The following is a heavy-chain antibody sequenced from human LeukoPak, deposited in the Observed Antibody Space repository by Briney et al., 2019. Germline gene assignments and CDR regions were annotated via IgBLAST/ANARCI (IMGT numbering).Heavy chain of an antibody. CDR2: INPNSGGT. CDR3: ARGSVLRFLEWPNGLDY. V-gene: IGHV1-2*02. CDR1: GYTFTGYY. J-gene: IGHJ4*02. D-gene: IGHD3-3*01. Sequence: AASVKVSCKASGYTFTGYYMHWVRQAPGQGLEWMGWINPNSGGTNYAQKFQGRVTMTRDTSISTAYMELSRLRSDDTAVYYCARGSVLRFLEWPNGLDYWGQGTLVTVSS.